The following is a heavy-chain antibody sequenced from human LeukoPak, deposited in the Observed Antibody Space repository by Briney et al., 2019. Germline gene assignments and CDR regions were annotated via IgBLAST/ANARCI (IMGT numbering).Heavy chain of an antibody. CDR1: GFTFSSYS. J-gene: IGHJ5*02. V-gene: IGHV3-48*01. CDR2: ISSSSTI. D-gene: IGHD1-7*01. Sequence: GGSLRLSCAASGFTFSSYSMNWVRQAPGKGLEWVSYISSSSTIYYADSVKGRFTISRDNAKNSLYLQMNSLRAEDTAVYYCARLNWNYGYNWFDPWGQGTLVTVSS. CDR3: ARLNWNYGYNWFDP.